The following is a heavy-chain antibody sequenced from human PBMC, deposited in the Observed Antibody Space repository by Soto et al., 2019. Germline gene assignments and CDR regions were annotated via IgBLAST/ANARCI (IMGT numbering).Heavy chain of an antibody. CDR1: GSSFSGSA. CDR3: TSRARISMVVDY. J-gene: IGHJ4*02. Sequence: EVQLAESGGGLVHPGGSLKLSCATSGSSFSGSAMHWVRQASGKGLEWVGRIRSKANNYATEYAASVKGRFTISRDDSKNTAYLQMNSLKTEDTAVYYCTSRARISMVVDYWGQGTLVTVSS. D-gene: IGHD3-22*01. CDR2: IRSKANNYAT. V-gene: IGHV3-73*01.